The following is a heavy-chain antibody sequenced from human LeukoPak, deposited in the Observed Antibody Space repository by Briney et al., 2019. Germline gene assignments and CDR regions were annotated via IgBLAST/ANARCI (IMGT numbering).Heavy chain of an antibody. CDR1: GNYW. CDR3: VKDMNPGGADV. D-gene: IGHD3-10*01. V-gene: IGHV3-74*01. CDR2: INSDGSWT. J-gene: IGHJ6*02. Sequence: GGSLRLSRAASGNYWMHWVRQAPGKGLVWVSHINSDGSWTSYADSVKGRFTISKDNAKNTVYLQMNSLRPEDTALYYCVKDMNPGGADVWGQGTTVTVSS.